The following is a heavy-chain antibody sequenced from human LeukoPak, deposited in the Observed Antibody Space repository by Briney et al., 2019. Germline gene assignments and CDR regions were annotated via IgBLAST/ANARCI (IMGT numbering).Heavy chain of an antibody. J-gene: IGHJ4*02. Sequence: SETLSLTCTVSGDSIRNYYWSWIRQPPGKGLEWIGYIYYRGNTNYNPSLKSLFIISIAPSKNQFSLKMSSVTAADTAVYFCARDSPPQYASSSAGFDYWGQGTLVTVSS. V-gene: IGHV4-59*01. CDR3: ARDSPPQYASSSAGFDY. CDR1: GDSIRNYY. D-gene: IGHD6-6*01. CDR2: IYYRGNT.